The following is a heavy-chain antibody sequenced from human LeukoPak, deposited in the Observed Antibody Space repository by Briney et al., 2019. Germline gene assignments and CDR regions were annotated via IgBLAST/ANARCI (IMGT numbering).Heavy chain of an antibody. Sequence: ASVKVSFKASGYTFTSYGISWVRQAPGQGLEWMGWISAYNGNTNYAQKLQGRVTMTTDTSTSTAYMELRSLRSDDTAVYYCARVGAARPPTRYYYYGMDVWGQGTTVTVSS. CDR3: ARVGAARPPTRYYYYGMDV. D-gene: IGHD6-6*01. V-gene: IGHV1-18*01. J-gene: IGHJ6*02. CDR1: GYTFTSYG. CDR2: ISAYNGNT.